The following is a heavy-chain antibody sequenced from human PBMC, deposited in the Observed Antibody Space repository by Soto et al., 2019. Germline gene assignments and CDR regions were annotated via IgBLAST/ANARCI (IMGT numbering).Heavy chain of an antibody. CDR3: VQVYFFDT. CDR2: VSTDGTPT. J-gene: IGHJ4*02. CDR1: GYMFSGYA. V-gene: IGHV3-64D*06. D-gene: IGHD2-8*01. Sequence: EVQLVESGGGLVQPGESLRLSCSGSGYMFSGYAMHWVRQAPGKGLAYVSGVSTDGTPTYYADSVKGRFTISRDNSKNTLFLQMSSLTTEDTAVYYCVQVYFFDTWGQGTLVTVSS.